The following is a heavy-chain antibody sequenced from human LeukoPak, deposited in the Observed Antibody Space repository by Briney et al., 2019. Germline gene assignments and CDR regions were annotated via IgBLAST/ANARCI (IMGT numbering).Heavy chain of an antibody. V-gene: IGHV3-23*01. CDR3: AKDNGGNGGSWYSPVDF. CDR2: ISGSSNNT. CDR1: GFTFDAFG. Sequence: GGSLRLSCAASGFTFDAFGMTWVRQAPGKGLEWVSVISGSSNNTYYADSVKGRFTISRDNSKNTLSLQMSSLRAEDTAVYYCAKDNGGNGGSWYSPVDFWGQGTLVTVSS. D-gene: IGHD2-15*01. J-gene: IGHJ4*02.